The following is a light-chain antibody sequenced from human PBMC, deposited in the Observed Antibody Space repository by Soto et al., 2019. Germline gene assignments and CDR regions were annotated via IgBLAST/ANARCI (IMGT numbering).Light chain of an antibody. CDR3: SSYTSSSTL. V-gene: IGLV2-14*01. CDR1: SSDVGGYNY. Sequence: QSALTQPASVSGSPGQSITISCTGTSSDVGGYNYVSWYQQHPGKAPKLMIYAVTDRPSGVSSRFSGSKSGNTASLTISGLQAEDEADYCCSSYTSSSTLFGTGTKVTV. CDR2: AVT. J-gene: IGLJ1*01.